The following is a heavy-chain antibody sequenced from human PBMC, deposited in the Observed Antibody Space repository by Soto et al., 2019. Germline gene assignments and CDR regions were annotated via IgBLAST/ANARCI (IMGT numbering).Heavy chain of an antibody. Sequence: SETLSLTCAVYGGSFSGYYWSWIRQPPGKGLEWIGEINHSGSTNYNPSLKSRVTISVDTSKNQFSLKLSSVTAADTAVYYCARNSHGAGIAAAGTSDWFDPWGQGTLVTVSS. D-gene: IGHD6-13*01. CDR1: GGSFSGYY. V-gene: IGHV4-34*01. CDR2: INHSGST. J-gene: IGHJ5*02. CDR3: ARNSHGAGIAAAGTSDWFDP.